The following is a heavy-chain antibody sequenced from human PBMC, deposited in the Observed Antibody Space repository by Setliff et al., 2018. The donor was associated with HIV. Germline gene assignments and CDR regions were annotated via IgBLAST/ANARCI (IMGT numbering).Heavy chain of an antibody. CDR2: IYPGDSDT. CDR3: ARGSSDWSGYAYYFDY. D-gene: IGHD3-3*01. J-gene: IGHJ4*02. Sequence: PGESLKISCKGSGYGFSSHWIAWVRQKPGKGLEWMGIIYPGDSDTRYSPSFQGQVTISADKSISTAYLQWSSLKASDTAMYYCARGSSDWSGYAYYFDYWGQGTLVTVSS. V-gene: IGHV5-51*01. CDR1: GYGFSSHW.